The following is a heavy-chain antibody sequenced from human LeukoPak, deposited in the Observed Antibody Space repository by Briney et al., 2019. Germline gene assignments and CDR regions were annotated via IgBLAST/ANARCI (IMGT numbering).Heavy chain of an antibody. CDR3: ARSPYSSSWQAFDI. D-gene: IGHD6-13*01. CDR1: GGSISSYY. CDR2: IYTSGST. J-gene: IGHJ3*02. Sequence: PSETLSLTCTVSGGSISSYYWSWIRQPAGKGLEWIGRIYTSGSTNYNPSLKSRVTISVDTSKNQFSLKLSSVTAADTAVYYCARSPYSSSWQAFDIWGQGTMVTVSS. V-gene: IGHV4-4*07.